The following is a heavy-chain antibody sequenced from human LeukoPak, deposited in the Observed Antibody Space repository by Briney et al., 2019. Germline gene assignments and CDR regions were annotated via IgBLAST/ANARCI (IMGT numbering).Heavy chain of an antibody. CDR2: INTDGDNI. V-gene: IGHV3-74*03. J-gene: IGHJ4*02. CDR3: ARVIVGATGSDY. CDR1: GFSFSNYW. Sequence: QPGGSLRLSCVASGFSFSNYWMHWVRQPPGKGLVLVSRINTDGDNIQYADSVKGRFIISRDNAKNTLYLQMNSLRAEDTAVYYCARVIVGATGSDYWGQGTLVTVSS. D-gene: IGHD1-26*01.